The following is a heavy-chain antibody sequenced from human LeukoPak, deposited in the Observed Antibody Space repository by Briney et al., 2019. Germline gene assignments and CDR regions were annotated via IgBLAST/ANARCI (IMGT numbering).Heavy chain of an antibody. J-gene: IGHJ4*02. Sequence: SETLSLTCTVSGGSISSGDHYWSWIRQPPGKGLECIGFIYYSGNTYYTPSLKSRVTISIDTSKNQFSLKLNSVTAADTAVYYCARLQGATPFGRLDYWGQGTLVTVSS. D-gene: IGHD1-26*01. CDR1: GGSISSGDHY. V-gene: IGHV4-30-4*08. CDR3: ARLQGATPFGRLDY. CDR2: IYYSGNT.